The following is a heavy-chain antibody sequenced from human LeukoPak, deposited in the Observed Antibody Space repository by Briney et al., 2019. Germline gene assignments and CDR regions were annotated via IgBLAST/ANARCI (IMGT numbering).Heavy chain of an antibody. J-gene: IGHJ4*02. Sequence: GVSLRLSCAASGFTFSSYAMHWVRQAPGKGLEYVSAISSNGGSTYYANSVKGRFTISRDNSKNTLYLQMGSLRAEDMAVYYCARDGDWNYGTVNVDYWGQGTLVTVSS. CDR2: ISSNGGST. V-gene: IGHV3-64*01. D-gene: IGHD1-7*01. CDR3: ARDGDWNYGTVNVDY. CDR1: GFTFSSYA.